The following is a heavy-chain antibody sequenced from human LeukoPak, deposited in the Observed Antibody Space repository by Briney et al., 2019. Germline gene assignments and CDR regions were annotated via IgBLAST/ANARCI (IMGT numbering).Heavy chain of an antibody. CDR3: ARDVVDTPEQNY. CDR1: GFTFSSYS. V-gene: IGHV3-21*01. Sequence: GGSLRLSCAASGFTFSSYSMNWVRQAPGKGLEWVSSITSSSTYTYYADSVQGRFTVSRDNAKSSLYLQMNSLRAEDTAVYYCARDVVDTPEQNYWGQGTLVSVSS. CDR2: ITSSSTYT. J-gene: IGHJ4*02. D-gene: IGHD5-18*01.